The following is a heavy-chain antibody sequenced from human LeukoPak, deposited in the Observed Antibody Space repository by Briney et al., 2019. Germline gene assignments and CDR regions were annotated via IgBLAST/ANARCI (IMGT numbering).Heavy chain of an antibody. CDR3: AKVRGTYSCGFFFDS. Sequence: GRSLRLSCETSGFTFDQFAMNWVRQAPGKGLEWLSFISWNSGYIGYADSVKGRFTVSRDNAKNSLYLEMNSLRAEDTAFYYCAKVRGTYSCGFFFDSWGQGALGTVSS. D-gene: IGHD5-18*01. J-gene: IGHJ4*02. CDR1: GFTFDQFA. CDR2: ISWNSGYI. V-gene: IGHV3-9*01.